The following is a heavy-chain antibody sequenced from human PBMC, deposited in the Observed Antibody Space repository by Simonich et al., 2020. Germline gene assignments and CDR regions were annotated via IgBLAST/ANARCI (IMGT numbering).Heavy chain of an antibody. CDR3: ARVRFEAFDI. CDR2: INPTSGGT. J-gene: IGHJ3*02. Sequence: QVQLVQSGAEVKKPGASVKVSCKASGYTFTGYYMHWVRQAPGQGLEWMGWINPTSGGTTYAQKVQGRVTMTRDTSISTAYMELSRLRSDDTAVYYCARVRFEAFDIWGQGTMVTVSS. V-gene: IGHV1-2*02. CDR1: GYTFTGYY.